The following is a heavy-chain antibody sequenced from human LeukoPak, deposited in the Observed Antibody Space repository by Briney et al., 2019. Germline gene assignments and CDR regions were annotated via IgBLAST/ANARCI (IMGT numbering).Heavy chain of an antibody. CDR3: ARGMMPDWFDF. J-gene: IGHJ5*01. Sequence: SETLSLTCSVSGGSTNNYYWTWIRQPPGKGLEWVGYIFEIGNTNYNPSLKSRVTVSLETSKNQFSLRLNSVTAADTAVYYCARGMMPDWFDFWGQGTLVTVSS. D-gene: IGHD2-2*01. V-gene: IGHV4-59*01. CDR2: IFEIGNT. CDR1: GGSTNNYY.